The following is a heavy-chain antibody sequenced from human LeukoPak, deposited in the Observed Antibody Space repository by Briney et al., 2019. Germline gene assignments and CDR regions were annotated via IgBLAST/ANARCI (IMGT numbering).Heavy chain of an antibody. CDR2: ISSSSSYI. J-gene: IGHJ3*02. V-gene: IGHV3-21*01. Sequence: GGSLRLSCAASGFTFSRYSMNWVRQAPGKGLEWVSSISSSSSYIYYADSVKGRFTISRDNAKNSLYLQMNSLRAEDTAVYYCARDLLLTVRLGAFDIWGQGTMVTVSS. CDR3: ARDLLLTVRLGAFDI. D-gene: IGHD3-16*01. CDR1: GFTFSRYS.